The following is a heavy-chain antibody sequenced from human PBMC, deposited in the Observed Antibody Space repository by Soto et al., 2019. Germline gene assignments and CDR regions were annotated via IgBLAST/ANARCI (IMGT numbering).Heavy chain of an antibody. CDR2: TYYRSKWIH. J-gene: IGHJ6*02. CDR1: GDSVSSSSAA. V-gene: IGHV6-1*01. Sequence: SQTLSLTCAISGDSVSSSSAAWNWLRQSRSRGLEWLGRTYYRSKWIHEYTVSMESRITINPDTSKNQFSLHLYSVTPEDTAVYYCAGVVWFRGMDVWGQGTPVTVS. D-gene: IGHD3-16*01. CDR3: AGVVWFRGMDV.